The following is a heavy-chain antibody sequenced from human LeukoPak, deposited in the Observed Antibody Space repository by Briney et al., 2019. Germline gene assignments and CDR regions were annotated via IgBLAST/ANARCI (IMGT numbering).Heavy chain of an antibody. J-gene: IGHJ4*02. Sequence: PGGSLRLSCAASGFAFSSYSMNWVRQAPGKGLEWVSSISSSSSYIYYADSVKGRFTISRDNAKNSLYLQMNSLRAEDTALYYCAKDMGSGYSSIDYWGQGTLVTVSS. CDR3: AKDMGSGYSSIDY. CDR2: ISSSSSYI. V-gene: IGHV3-21*04. D-gene: IGHD3-22*01. CDR1: GFAFSSYS.